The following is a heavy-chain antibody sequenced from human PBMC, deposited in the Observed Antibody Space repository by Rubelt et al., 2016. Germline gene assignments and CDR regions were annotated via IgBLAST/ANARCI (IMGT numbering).Heavy chain of an antibody. CDR3: ARDSYGDYAFDY. CDR2: ISSSGSTI. J-gene: IGHJ4*02. V-gene: IGHV3-11*04. D-gene: IGHD4-17*01. Sequence: PGGSLRLSCAASGFTFSDYYMSWIRQAPGKGLEWVSYISSSGSTIYYADSVKGRFTISRDNAKNSLYLQMDTLRDEDAAVYYCARDSYGDYAFDYWGQGTLVTVSS. CDR1: GFTFSDYY.